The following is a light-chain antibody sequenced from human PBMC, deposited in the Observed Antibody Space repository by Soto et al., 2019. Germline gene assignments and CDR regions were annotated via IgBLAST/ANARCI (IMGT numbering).Light chain of an antibody. CDR1: QNVDNSH. J-gene: IGKJ5*01. Sequence: ETVLTQSPGTLYFSPGERATLSCRASQNVDNSHVAWYQQRRGLPPRLLIYGASNRATGIPDRFSGSGSGADFTLTIRRLEPEDFAVDFCQQYGNSPPGTVGQGTRREIK. CDR2: GAS. V-gene: IGKV3-20*01. CDR3: QQYGNSPPGT.